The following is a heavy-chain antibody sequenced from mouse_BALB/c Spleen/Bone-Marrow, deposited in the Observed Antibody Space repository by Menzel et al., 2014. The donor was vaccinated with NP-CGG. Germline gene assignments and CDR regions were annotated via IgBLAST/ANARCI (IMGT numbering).Heavy chain of an antibody. CDR2: IWGDGST. J-gene: IGHJ4*01. CDR3: ARGEDYDDYYAMDY. Sequence: VQLVESGPGLVAPSQSLSITCTVAGFSLTGYGVNWVRQPPGKGLEWLGMIWGDGSTDYNSALKSRLSISKDNSKSQVFLKMNSLQTDDTARYYCARGEDYDDYYAMDYWGQGTSVTVSS. CDR1: GFSLTGYG. V-gene: IGHV2-6-7*01. D-gene: IGHD2-4*01.